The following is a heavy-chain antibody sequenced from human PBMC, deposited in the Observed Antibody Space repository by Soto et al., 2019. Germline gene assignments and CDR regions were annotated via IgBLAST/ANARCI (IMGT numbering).Heavy chain of an antibody. CDR3: ARNDNSGLDY. J-gene: IGHJ4*02. D-gene: IGHD3-22*01. CDR1: GYTFTTYY. V-gene: IGHV1-46*01. CDR2: INPSGGST. Sequence: QVQLVQSGAEVKKPGAPVKISCKASGYTFTTYYIHCVRQAPGQGLEWMGMINPSGGSTSYAQKFQGRVTMTRDTSTNTVYMELSSLRSEDTAVYYCARNDNSGLDYWGQGTLVTVSS.